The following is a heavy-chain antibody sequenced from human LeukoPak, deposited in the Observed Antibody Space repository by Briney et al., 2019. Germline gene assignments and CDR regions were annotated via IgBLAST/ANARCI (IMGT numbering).Heavy chain of an antibody. CDR3: ARDGNIVVVPNYYYYYYMDV. Sequence: ASVKVSCKASGYTFTSYGISWVRQAPGQGLEWMGWISAYNGNTNYAQKLQGRVTMTTNTSTSTAYMELRSLRSDDTAVYYCARDGNIVVVPNYYYYYYMDVWGKGTTVTVSS. CDR1: GYTFTSYG. D-gene: IGHD2-2*01. CDR2: ISAYNGNT. V-gene: IGHV1-18*01. J-gene: IGHJ6*03.